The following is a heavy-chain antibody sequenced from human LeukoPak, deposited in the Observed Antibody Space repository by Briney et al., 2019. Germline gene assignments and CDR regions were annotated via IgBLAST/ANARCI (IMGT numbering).Heavy chain of an antibody. Sequence: GGSLRLCCAASGFTVSSNYMSWVRQAPGKGLEWVSVIYSGGSTYYADSVKGRFTISRDNSKNTLYLQMNSLRAEDTAVYYCARGGYSYGGYYFDYWGQGTLVTVSS. CDR1: GFTVSSNY. CDR3: ARGGYSYGGYYFDY. J-gene: IGHJ4*02. CDR2: IYSGGST. V-gene: IGHV3-53*01. D-gene: IGHD5-18*01.